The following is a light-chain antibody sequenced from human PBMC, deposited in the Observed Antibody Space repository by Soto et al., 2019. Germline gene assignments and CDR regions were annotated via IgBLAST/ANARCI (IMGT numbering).Light chain of an antibody. CDR1: QSVSSAY. CDR2: GTS. Sequence: EIVLTQSPGTLSLSPGERVTLSCRASQSVSSAYLAWYQQKRGQAPRLLIYGTSNRATGIPDRFSGSGSGTDFSLTISSLEPGDLAVYYCQQYGSSPRTFGQGTKVDI. J-gene: IGKJ1*01. CDR3: QQYGSSPRT. V-gene: IGKV3-20*01.